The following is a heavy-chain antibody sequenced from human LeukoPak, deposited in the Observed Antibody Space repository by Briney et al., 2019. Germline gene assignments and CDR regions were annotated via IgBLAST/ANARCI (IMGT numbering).Heavy chain of an antibody. J-gene: IGHJ4*02. Sequence: PSQTLSLTCTVSGGSISSGDDYWSWIRQPAGKGLEWIGRIHTSGNTNYNPSLKSRVTMSVDKPNNQFSLKQSSVTAPAPAVYYCARGAVNYYDSSGYDYWGQGTLVTVSS. CDR1: GGSISSGDDY. CDR2: IHTSGNT. V-gene: IGHV4-61*02. CDR3: ARGAVNYYDSSGYDY. D-gene: IGHD3-22*01.